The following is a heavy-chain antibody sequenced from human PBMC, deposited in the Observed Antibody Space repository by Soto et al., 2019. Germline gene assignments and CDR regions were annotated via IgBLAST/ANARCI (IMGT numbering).Heavy chain of an antibody. V-gene: IGHV3-30*18. CDR2: ISYDGSNK. D-gene: IGHD4-17*01. Sequence: ESGGGVVQPGRSLRLSCAASGFTFSSHGMHWVRQAPGKGLEWVAVISYDGSNKYYADSVKGRFTISRDNSKNTLYLQMNSLRAEDTAVYYCAKTTTVTTCAFDIWGQGTMVTVSS. CDR1: GFTFSSHG. J-gene: IGHJ3*02. CDR3: AKTTTVTTCAFDI.